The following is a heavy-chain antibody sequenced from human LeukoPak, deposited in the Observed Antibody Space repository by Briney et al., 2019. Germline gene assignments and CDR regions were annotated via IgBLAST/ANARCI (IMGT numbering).Heavy chain of an antibody. Sequence: SVKVSCKASGGTFSSYAISWVRQAPGQGLEWMGGIIPIFGTANYAQKFQGRVTITADESTSTAYMELSSLRSEDTAVYYCAIPGGAGKSYYYDSSGYYWGYWGQGTLVTVSS. D-gene: IGHD3-22*01. CDR2: IIPIFGTA. CDR1: GGTFSSYA. V-gene: IGHV1-69*13. J-gene: IGHJ4*02. CDR3: AIPGGAGKSYYYDSSGYYWGY.